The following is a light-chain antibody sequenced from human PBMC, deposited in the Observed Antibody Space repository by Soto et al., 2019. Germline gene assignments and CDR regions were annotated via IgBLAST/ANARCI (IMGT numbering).Light chain of an antibody. CDR1: QSVSTSY. CDR2: DAF. Sequence: EIVLTQSPGTLSLSPGERATLSCRASQSVSTSYVAWYQQKFGQAPRLLIYDAFSRATGIPDRFSASGSGTDFTLTISRLEPEDFAVYYCQKYGSSLTWTFGQGTKVDIK. V-gene: IGKV3-20*01. CDR3: QKYGSSLTWT. J-gene: IGKJ1*01.